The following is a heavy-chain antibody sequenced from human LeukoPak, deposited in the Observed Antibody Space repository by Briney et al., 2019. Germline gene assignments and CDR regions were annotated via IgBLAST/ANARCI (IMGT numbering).Heavy chain of an antibody. D-gene: IGHD3-3*01. CDR3: ARDYDHAFDI. V-gene: IGHV3-48*04. CDR2: ISGTSSII. J-gene: IGHJ3*02. Sequence: PGGSLRLSCAASGFTFNSYSMNWVRQAPGKGLEWISYISGTSSIINYADSEKGRFTISRDNAKNSLYLQMNSLRAEDTAVYYCARDYDHAFDIWGQGTMVTVSS. CDR1: GFTFNSYS.